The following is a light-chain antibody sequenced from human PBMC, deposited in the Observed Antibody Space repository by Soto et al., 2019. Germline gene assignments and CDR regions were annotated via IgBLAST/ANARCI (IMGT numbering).Light chain of an antibody. CDR3: SSYAGSNNPYV. Sequence: QSALTQPPSASGSPGQSVTISCTGTTSDVGGYNYVSWYQQHPGKAPKLIIYEVTKRPSGVPDRFSGSKSGNTASLTVSWLQAEDEADYYCSSYAGSNNPYVFGTGTKLTVL. CDR1: TSDVGGYNY. V-gene: IGLV2-8*01. CDR2: EVT. J-gene: IGLJ1*01.